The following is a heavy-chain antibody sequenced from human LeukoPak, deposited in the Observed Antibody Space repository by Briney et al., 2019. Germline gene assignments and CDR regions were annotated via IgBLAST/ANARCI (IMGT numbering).Heavy chain of an antibody. Sequence: GGSLRLSCAASGFTVSSNYMSWVRQAPGKGLEWVSVIYSGGSTYYADSVKGRFTISRDNAKNSLYLQMNSLRAEDTAVYYCASALSSGRSRGDAFDIWGQGTMVTVSS. CDR3: ASALSSGRSRGDAFDI. J-gene: IGHJ3*02. CDR2: IYSGGST. V-gene: IGHV3-66*01. CDR1: GFTVSSNY. D-gene: IGHD6-19*01.